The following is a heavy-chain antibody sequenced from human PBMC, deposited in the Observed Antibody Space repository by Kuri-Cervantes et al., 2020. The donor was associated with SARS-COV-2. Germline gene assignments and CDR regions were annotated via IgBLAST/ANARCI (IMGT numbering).Heavy chain of an antibody. J-gene: IGHJ5*02. CDR3: MARNPGSRRWYDWFDP. Sequence: ESPMITRVSSGFVFRDSAIHWDRQASGNGLEWVGRIRSKANSYATAYAASVKGRFTIPRDDSKNTAYLQMNSLKTEDAAVYYCMARNPGSRRWYDWFDPWGQGTLVTVSS. CDR2: IRSKANSYAT. CDR1: GFVFRDSA. V-gene: IGHV3-73*01. D-gene: IGHD6-13*01.